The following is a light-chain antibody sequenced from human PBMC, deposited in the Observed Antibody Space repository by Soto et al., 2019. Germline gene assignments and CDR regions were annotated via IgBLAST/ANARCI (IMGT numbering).Light chain of an antibody. V-gene: IGKV3-11*01. CDR2: DAS. CDR3: QQRSNWLSIT. CDR1: QSVSSY. J-gene: IGKJ5*01. Sequence: EIVLTQSPATLSLSPGERATLSCRASQSVSSYLAWYQQKPGQAPRLLIYDASNRATGIPARFSGSGSETDCTLTISSLEPEDVAVYYCQQRSNWLSITFGQGTRLEIK.